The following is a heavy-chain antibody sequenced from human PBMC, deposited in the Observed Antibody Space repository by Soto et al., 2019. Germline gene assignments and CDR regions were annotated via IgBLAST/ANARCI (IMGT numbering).Heavy chain of an antibody. CDR1: GFTFSSYS. CDR3: ARDRRGYSYGRELDY. V-gene: IGHV3-21*01. CDR2: ISSSSYI. D-gene: IGHD5-18*01. Sequence: PGGSLRLSCAASGFTFSSYSMNWVRQAPGKGLEWVSSISSSSYIYYADSVKGRFTISRDNAKNSLYLQMNSLRAEDTAVYYCARDRRGYSYGRELDYWGQGTLVTVSS. J-gene: IGHJ4*02.